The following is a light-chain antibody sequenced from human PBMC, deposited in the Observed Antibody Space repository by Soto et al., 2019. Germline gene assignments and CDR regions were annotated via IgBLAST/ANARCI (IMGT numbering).Light chain of an antibody. CDR3: SAHGGTNPYV. CDR2: DVN. CDR1: ASDIGGYTF. Sequence: QSVLTQPPSASGSPGQSVAISCTGTASDIGGYTFVSWYQQHPGKAPKLLICDVNKRPSGVPDRFSGSKSGNTASLTVSGLQAEDEADYYCSAHGGTNPYVFGTGTKLTVL. J-gene: IGLJ1*01. V-gene: IGLV2-8*01.